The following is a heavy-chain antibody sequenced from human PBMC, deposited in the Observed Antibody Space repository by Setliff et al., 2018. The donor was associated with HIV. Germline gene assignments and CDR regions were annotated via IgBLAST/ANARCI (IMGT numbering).Heavy chain of an antibody. J-gene: IGHJ3*02. CDR3: ASAWTDFGDKNDVFDI. Sequence: SETLSLTCTVSGYSISSGYYWGWIRQPPGKGLEWIGSIYHSGITYYNSSLKSRVTISVDTSKNQFSLKLTSVTAADTAIYYCASAWTDFGDKNDVFDIWGQGTMVTVSS. V-gene: IGHV4-38-2*02. D-gene: IGHD4-17*01. CDR2: IYHSGIT. CDR1: GYSISSGYY.